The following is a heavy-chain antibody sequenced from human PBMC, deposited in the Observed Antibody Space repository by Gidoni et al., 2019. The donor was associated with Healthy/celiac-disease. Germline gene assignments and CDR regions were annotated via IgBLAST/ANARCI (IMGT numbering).Heavy chain of an antibody. D-gene: IGHD2-21*02. V-gene: IGHV4-61*01. CDR2: IYYSGST. J-gene: IGHJ4*02. Sequence: QVQLQESGPGLVKPSEPLSLTCTVSGGSVSSGSYYWSWIRQPPGKGLEWIGYIYYSGSTNYNPSLKSRVTISVDTLKNQFSLKLSSVTAADTAVYYCARDRGYCGGDCYSGVDYWGQGTLVTVSS. CDR1: GGSVSSGSYY. CDR3: ARDRGYCGGDCYSGVDY.